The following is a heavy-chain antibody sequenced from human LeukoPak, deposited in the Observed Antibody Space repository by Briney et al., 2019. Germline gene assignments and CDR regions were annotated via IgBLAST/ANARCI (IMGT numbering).Heavy chain of an antibody. CDR3: ARDLAYCGGDCYSNAFDI. D-gene: IGHD2-21*02. CDR1: GGSISSYY. CDR2: IYYSGST. V-gene: IGHV4-59*01. Sequence: PSETLSLTCTVSGGSISSYYWSWIRQPPGKGLEWIGYIYYSGSTNYNPSLKSRVTISVDTSKNQFSLKLSSVTAADTAVYYCARDLAYCGGDCYSNAFDIWGQGTMVTVPS. J-gene: IGHJ3*02.